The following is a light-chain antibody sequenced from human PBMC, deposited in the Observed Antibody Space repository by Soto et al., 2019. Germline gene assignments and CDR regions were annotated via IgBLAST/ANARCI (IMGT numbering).Light chain of an antibody. J-gene: IGKJ2*03. V-gene: IGKV1-5*03. Sequence: DIQMTQSPSTLSASVGDRVTITCRASQSLSSWLAWYQQKPGKAPNLLIYRTSTLGRGVPSRFSASGSGTEFTLTISNLQPDDFATCYCQYYNSDSFYSFGQGTKLEIK. CDR3: QYYNSDSFYS. CDR1: QSLSSW. CDR2: RTS.